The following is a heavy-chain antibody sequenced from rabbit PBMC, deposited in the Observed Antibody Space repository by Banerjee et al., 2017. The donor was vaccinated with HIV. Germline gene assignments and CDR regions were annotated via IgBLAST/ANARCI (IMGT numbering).Heavy chain of an antibody. D-gene: IGHD4-2*01. Sequence: QEQLEESGGGLVKPGGTLTLTCKASGIDFSDYYYMSWVRQAPGKGLEWIACIYAGSSGSTYYASWAKGRFTISKTSSTTVTLQMTSLTAADTATYFCARGYAGVGYAPYFNLWGQGTLVTVS. CDR2: IYAGSSGST. J-gene: IGHJ4*01. CDR1: GIDFSDYYY. V-gene: IGHV1S45*01. CDR3: ARGYAGVGYAPYFNL.